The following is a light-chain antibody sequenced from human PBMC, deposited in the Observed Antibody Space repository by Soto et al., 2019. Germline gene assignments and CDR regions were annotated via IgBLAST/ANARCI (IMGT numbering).Light chain of an antibody. J-gene: IGLJ1*01. CDR1: TSDIGSYNL. Sequence: QLVLTQPASVSGSPGQSITISCTGTTSDIGSYNLVSWYQQHPGKAPKLMISEVNKRPSGISNRFSGSKSGNTASLTISGLQAEDEADYYCCSYAGSTTLFGTGTKLTVL. CDR3: CSYAGSTTL. CDR2: EVN. V-gene: IGLV2-23*02.